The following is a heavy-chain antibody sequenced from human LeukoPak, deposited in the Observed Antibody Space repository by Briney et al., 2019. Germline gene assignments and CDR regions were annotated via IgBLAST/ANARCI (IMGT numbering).Heavy chain of an antibody. Sequence: ASVKVSCKASGYTLTSYYMHWVRQAPGQGLERMGIINPSGGSTSYAQKFQGRVTMTRDTSTSTVYMELSSLRSEGTAVYYCARGGLNYDSSGYYYNWFDPWGQGTLVTVSS. V-gene: IGHV1-46*01. CDR1: GYTLTSYY. CDR3: ARGGLNYDSSGYYYNWFDP. D-gene: IGHD3-22*01. CDR2: INPSGGST. J-gene: IGHJ5*02.